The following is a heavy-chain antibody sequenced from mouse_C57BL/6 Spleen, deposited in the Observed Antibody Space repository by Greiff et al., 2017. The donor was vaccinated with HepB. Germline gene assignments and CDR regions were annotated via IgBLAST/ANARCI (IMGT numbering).Heavy chain of an antibody. Sequence: VQLQQSGAELVKPGASVKLSCKASGYTFTEYTIHWVKQRSGQGLEWIGWFYPGSGSIRYNENFKDKATLTADKSSRTVYMELSRLTSEDSTVYFCARHEALAYYCSTLYYFDYWGQGTTLTVSS. J-gene: IGHJ2*01. CDR2: FYPGSGSI. D-gene: IGHD1-1*01. CDR3: ARHEALAYYCSTLYYFDY. V-gene: IGHV1-62-2*01. CDR1: GYTFTEYT.